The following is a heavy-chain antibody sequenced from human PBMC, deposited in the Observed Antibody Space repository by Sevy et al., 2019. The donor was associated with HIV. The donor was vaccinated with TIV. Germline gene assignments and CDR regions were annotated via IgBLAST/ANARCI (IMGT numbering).Heavy chain of an antibody. CDR1: GYSIRNGYY. V-gene: IGHV4-38-2*02. J-gene: IGHJ4*02. CDR2: IHPSGIT. CDR3: ARDRKYPLYYFDY. D-gene: IGHD6-6*01. Sequence: SETLSLTCTVSGYSIRNGYYWAWIRQPPGKGLEWIWSIHPSGITHYNPSLKSRVIISLETSKNQVSLGLSSVTAADTAMYYCARDRKYPLYYFDYWGQGILVTVSS.